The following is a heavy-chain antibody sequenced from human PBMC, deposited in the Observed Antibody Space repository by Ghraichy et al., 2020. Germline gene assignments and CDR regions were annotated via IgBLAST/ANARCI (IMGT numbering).Heavy chain of an antibody. J-gene: IGHJ6*02. V-gene: IGHV7-4-1*02. D-gene: IGHD1-14*01. CDR3: ARVGHIDHKEYYYYGMDV. CDR1: GYTFTSYA. CDR2: INTNTGNP. Sequence: ASVKVSCKASGYTFTSYAMNWVRQAPGQGLEWMGWINTNTGNPTYAQGFTGRFVFSLDTSVSTAYLQISSLKAEDTAVYYCARVGHIDHKEYYYYGMDVWGQGTTVTVSS.